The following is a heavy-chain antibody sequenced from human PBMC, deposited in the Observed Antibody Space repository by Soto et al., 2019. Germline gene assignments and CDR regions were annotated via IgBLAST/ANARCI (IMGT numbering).Heavy chain of an antibody. V-gene: IGHV4-59*01. Sequence: LSLTCTVSGGSISSYYWSWIRQPPGKGLEWIGYMFYSGSTNYNPSLKSRVAISVDTSKNQLSLKLSSVTAADTAVYYCARLVYTTSPFDPWGQGTLVTVYS. J-gene: IGHJ5*02. CDR1: GGSISSYY. D-gene: IGHD3-16*01. CDR3: ARLVYTTSPFDP. CDR2: MFYSGST.